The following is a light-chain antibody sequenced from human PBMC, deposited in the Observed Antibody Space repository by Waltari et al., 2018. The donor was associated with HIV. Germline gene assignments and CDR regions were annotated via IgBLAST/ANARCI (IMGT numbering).Light chain of an antibody. V-gene: IGLV2-14*03. CDR3: SSYAPSNSWV. Sequence: QSALTQPASVSGSPGQSITITCTGTSSDVGGYNYASWYQQHPGKAPKLMIYDVSNRPSGVSNRFSGSKSGNTASLTISGLQSEDESDYYCSSYAPSNSWVFGGGTKLTVL. CDR2: DVS. CDR1: SSDVGGYNY. J-gene: IGLJ3*02.